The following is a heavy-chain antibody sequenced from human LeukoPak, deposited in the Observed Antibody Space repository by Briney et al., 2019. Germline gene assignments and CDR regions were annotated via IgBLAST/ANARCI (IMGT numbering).Heavy chain of an antibody. Sequence: GGSLRLSCAASGFTFSSYEMNWVRQAPGKGLEWVSYISSSGSTIYYADSVKGRFTISRDNAKNSLYLRMNSLRAEDTAVYYCARGTQWLVTYYYYGMDVWGQGTTVTVSS. CDR2: ISSSGSTI. J-gene: IGHJ6*02. D-gene: IGHD6-19*01. CDR3: ARGTQWLVTYYYYGMDV. V-gene: IGHV3-48*03. CDR1: GFTFSSYE.